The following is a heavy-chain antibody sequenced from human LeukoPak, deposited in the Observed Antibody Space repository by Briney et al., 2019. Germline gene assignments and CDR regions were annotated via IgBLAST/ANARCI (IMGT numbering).Heavy chain of an antibody. V-gene: IGHV5-51*01. Sequence: GESLKISCKGSGYSFTSYWIGWVRQMPGKGLEWMGIIYPGDSDTRYSPSFQGQVTISADKSISTAYLQWSSLKASDTAMYYCARLPAYSSGWYEVEYFQHWGQGTLVTVSS. CDR2: IYPGDSDT. CDR3: ARLPAYSSGWYEVEYFQH. J-gene: IGHJ1*01. D-gene: IGHD6-19*01. CDR1: GYSFTSYW.